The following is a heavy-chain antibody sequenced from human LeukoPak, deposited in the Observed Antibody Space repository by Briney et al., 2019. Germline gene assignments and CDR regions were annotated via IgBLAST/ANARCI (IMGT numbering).Heavy chain of an antibody. CDR3: ARPGYSGYDFSSVDYFDY. CDR2: IHPGDSDT. CDR1: GYSFTSYW. J-gene: IGHJ4*02. V-gene: IGHV5-51*01. D-gene: IGHD5-12*01. Sequence: GESLKISCKGSGYSFTSYWIGWVRQMPGKGLEWMGIIHPGDSDTRYSPSFQGQVTISADKSISTAYLQWSSLKASDTAMYYCARPGYSGYDFSSVDYFDYWGQGTLVTVSS.